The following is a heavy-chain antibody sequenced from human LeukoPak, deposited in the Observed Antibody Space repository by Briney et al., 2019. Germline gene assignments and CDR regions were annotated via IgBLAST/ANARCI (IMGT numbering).Heavy chain of an antibody. J-gene: IGHJ3*02. D-gene: IGHD1-26*01. CDR1: GYTFTGYY. CDR2: INPDSGGT. Sequence: ASVKVSCKASGYTFTGYYMHWVRQAPGQGLEWMGRINPDSGGTNYAQKLQGRVTMTTDTSTSTAYMELRSLRSDDTAVYYCARGSPLGPFDIWGQGTMVTVSS. CDR3: ARGSPLGPFDI. V-gene: IGHV1-2*06.